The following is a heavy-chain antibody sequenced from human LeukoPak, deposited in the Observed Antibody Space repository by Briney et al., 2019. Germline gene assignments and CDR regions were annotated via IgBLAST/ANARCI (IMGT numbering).Heavy chain of an antibody. D-gene: IGHD5-18*01. CDR2: IIPIFGTA. Sequence: GASVKVSCKASGGTFSSYAISWVRQAPGQGLEWMGGIIPIFGTANYAQKFQGRVTITADESTSTAYMELRSLRSDDTAVYYCARDRSAVGYSYGSYDYWGQGTLVTVSS. V-gene: IGHV1-69*13. CDR1: GGTFSSYA. CDR3: ARDRSAVGYSYGSYDY. J-gene: IGHJ4*02.